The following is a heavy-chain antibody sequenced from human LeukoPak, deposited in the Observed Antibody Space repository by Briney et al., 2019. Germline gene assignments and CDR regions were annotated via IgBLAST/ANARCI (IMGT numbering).Heavy chain of an antibody. J-gene: IGHJ4*02. Sequence: KTGGSLRLSCAASGFTFSSYSMNWVRQAPGKGLEWVSSISSSSSYIYYADSVKGRFTISRDNAKNSLYPQMNSLRAEDTAVYYCATHRDGFPYWGQGTLVTVSS. CDR3: ATHRDGFPY. V-gene: IGHV3-21*01. CDR1: GFTFSSYS. D-gene: IGHD5-24*01. CDR2: ISSSSSYI.